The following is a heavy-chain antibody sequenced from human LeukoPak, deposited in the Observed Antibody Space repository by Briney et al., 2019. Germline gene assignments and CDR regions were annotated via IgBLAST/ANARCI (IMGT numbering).Heavy chain of an antibody. D-gene: IGHD3-10*01. CDR3: ARERMVRGVALDY. CDR1: GGSFSPYY. J-gene: IGHJ4*02. V-gene: IGHV4-34*01. Sequence: PSETLSLTCAVYGGSFSPYYWSWIRQPPEKGLEWIGEINHSGSTNYNPSLKSRVTISVDTSKNQFSLKLSSVTAADTAVYYCARERMVRGVALDYWGQGTLVTVSS. CDR2: INHSGST.